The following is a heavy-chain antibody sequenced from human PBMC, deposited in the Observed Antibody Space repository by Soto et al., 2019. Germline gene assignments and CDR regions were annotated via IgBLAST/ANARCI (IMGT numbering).Heavy chain of an antibody. V-gene: IGHV4-30-2*01. Sequence: SETLSLTCAVSGGSISTGGYSWNWIRQPPGKGLEWIGYIYHTGSAYYNPSLKSRVTISLDRSKNQFSLNLRSVTAADTAVYYCASLRFLEWLSYDSWGQGTLVT. CDR1: GGSISTGGYS. J-gene: IGHJ4*02. CDR2: IYHTGSA. D-gene: IGHD3-3*01. CDR3: ASLRFLEWLSYDS.